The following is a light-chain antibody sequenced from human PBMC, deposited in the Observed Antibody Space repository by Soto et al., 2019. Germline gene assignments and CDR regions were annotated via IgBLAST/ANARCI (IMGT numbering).Light chain of an antibody. CDR2: LEGSGSY. CDR1: SGHSSYI. J-gene: IGLJ1*01. Sequence: QSVLTQSSSASASLGSSVKLTCTLSSGHSSYIIAWHQQQPGKAPRYLMKLEGSGSYNKGSGVPDRFSGSSSGADRYLTIPTLLLEEEAYYYGKTWNINTLFFGTGTKLPLL. V-gene: IGLV4-60*02. CDR3: KTWNINTLF.